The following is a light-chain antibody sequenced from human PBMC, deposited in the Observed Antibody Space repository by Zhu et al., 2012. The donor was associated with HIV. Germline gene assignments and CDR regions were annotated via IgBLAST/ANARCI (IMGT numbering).Light chain of an antibody. CDR1: GSVRSF. V-gene: IGKV3-11*01. CDR3: QQRSSWPLT. Sequence: IVLTQSPATLSLSPGERATVSCRASGSVRSFLAWYQQKPGQAPRLLIYDTSKRATGIPARFSGSGSGTDFTLTISSLEPEDFALYYCQQRSSWPLTFGGGTKGRRSN. CDR2: DTS. J-gene: IGKJ4*01.